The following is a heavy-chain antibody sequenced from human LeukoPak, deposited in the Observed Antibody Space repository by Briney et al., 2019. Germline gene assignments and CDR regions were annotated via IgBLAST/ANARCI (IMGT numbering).Heavy chain of an antibody. CDR1: GYTFTGYY. D-gene: IGHD3-9*01. CDR2: ISAYNGNT. V-gene: IGHV1-18*04. Sequence: ASVKVSCKASGYTFTGYYMHWVRQAPGQGLEWMGWISAYNGNTNYAQKLQGRVTMTTDTSTSTAYMELRSLRSDDAAVYYCARVPPYVLRYFDWYGGDYFDYWGQGTLVTVSS. CDR3: ARVPPYVLRYFDWYGGDYFDY. J-gene: IGHJ4*02.